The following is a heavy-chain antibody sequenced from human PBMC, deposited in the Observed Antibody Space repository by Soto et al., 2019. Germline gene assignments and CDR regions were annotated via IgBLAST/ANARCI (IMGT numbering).Heavy chain of an antibody. CDR3: ASHNARYCSGGSCLFDY. D-gene: IGHD2-15*01. CDR1: GFTFSSYA. CDR2: ISYDGSNK. V-gene: IGHV3-30-3*01. J-gene: IGHJ4*02. Sequence: QVQLVESGGGVVQPGRSLRLSCAASGFTFSSYAMHWVRQAPGKGLEWVAVISYDGSNKYYADSVKGRFTISRDNSKNTLYLQMNSLRAEDTAVYYCASHNARYCSGGSCLFDYWGQGTLVTVSS.